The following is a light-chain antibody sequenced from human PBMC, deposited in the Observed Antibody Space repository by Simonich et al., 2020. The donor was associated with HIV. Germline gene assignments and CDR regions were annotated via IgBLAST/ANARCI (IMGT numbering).Light chain of an antibody. CDR3: QQYYSTPRT. Sequence: DIVMTQSPDSLAVSLGERATINCNSSQSVLYSSNNKNYLVWYQQKPGQPPKLLIYWASTRESGVPDRFSGSGSGTDFTLTISSLQAEDVAVYYCQQYYSTPRTFGQGTKVEIK. V-gene: IGKV4-1*01. J-gene: IGKJ1*01. CDR2: WAS. CDR1: QSVLYSSNNKNY.